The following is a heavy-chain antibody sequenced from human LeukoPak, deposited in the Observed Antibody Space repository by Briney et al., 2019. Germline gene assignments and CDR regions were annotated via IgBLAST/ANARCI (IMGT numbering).Heavy chain of an antibody. CDR2: INHSGST. Sequence: SETLSLTCAVYGGSFSGYYWSWIRQPPGKGLEWIGEINHSGSTNYNPSLKSRVTISVDTSKNQFSLKLSSVTAADTAVYYCARENYGDYVGSVDYWGQGTLVTVSS. CDR1: GGSFSGYY. J-gene: IGHJ4*02. V-gene: IGHV4-34*01. CDR3: ARENYGDYVGSVDY. D-gene: IGHD4-17*01.